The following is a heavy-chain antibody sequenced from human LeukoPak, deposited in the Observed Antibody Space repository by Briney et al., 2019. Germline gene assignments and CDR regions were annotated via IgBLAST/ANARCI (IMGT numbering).Heavy chain of an antibody. CDR2: ISDSGST. D-gene: IGHD5/OR15-5a*01. CDR1: GGSISSSDYY. J-gene: IGHJ6*02. Sequence: SETLSLTCTVSGGSISSSDYYWSWIRQHPGKGLEWIGYISDSGSTYYNPSLKSRVTISVDTSKKQFSLKLSSVTAADTAVYYCAREALLGLPDYYYYAMDVWGQGTTVTVSS. V-gene: IGHV4-31*03. CDR3: AREALLGLPDYYYYAMDV.